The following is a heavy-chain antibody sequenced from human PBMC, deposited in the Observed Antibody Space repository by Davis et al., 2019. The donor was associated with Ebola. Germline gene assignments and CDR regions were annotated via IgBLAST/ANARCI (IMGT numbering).Heavy chain of an antibody. CDR3: ARHVSGDFWYFDL. CDR2: ISSSGSTI. Sequence: GESLKISCAASGFTFGDSYMTWIRQAPGKGLEWISYISSSGSTIYYANSVKGRFTISRDNSKNTLYLQMNSLRAEDTAVYYCARHVSGDFWYFDLWGRGTRVTVSS. D-gene: IGHD4-17*01. J-gene: IGHJ2*01. V-gene: IGHV3-11*01. CDR1: GFTFGDSY.